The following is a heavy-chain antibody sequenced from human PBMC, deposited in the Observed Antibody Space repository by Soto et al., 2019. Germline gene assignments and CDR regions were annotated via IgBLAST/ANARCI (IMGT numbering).Heavy chain of an antibody. Sequence: SETLSLTXPISGRSISVYYWSWIRQSPRQGLEWIGYVYDNGRPYYSPSLKSRVTISADTSKNQISLKLTSATAAETAVYYCARGVGSSPPRYWGRGTLVTVSS. J-gene: IGHJ4*02. CDR1: GRSISVYY. CDR2: VYDNGRP. V-gene: IGHV4-59*01. CDR3: ARGVGSSPPRY. D-gene: IGHD3-9*01.